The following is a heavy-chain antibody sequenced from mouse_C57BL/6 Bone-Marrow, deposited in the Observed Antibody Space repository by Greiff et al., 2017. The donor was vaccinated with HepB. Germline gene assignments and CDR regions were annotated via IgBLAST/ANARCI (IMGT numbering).Heavy chain of an antibody. D-gene: IGHD1-1*01. CDR1: GYTFTDYN. V-gene: IGHV1-18*01. J-gene: IGHJ4*01. Sequence: EVQLQQSGPELVKPGASVKIPCKASGYTFTDYNMDWVKQSHGKSLEWIGDINPNNGGTNYNQKFKGKATLTVDKSSSTAYMELRSLTSEDTAVYYCARVTTVVATDAMDYWGQGTSVTVSS. CDR3: ARVTTVVATDAMDY. CDR2: INPNNGGT.